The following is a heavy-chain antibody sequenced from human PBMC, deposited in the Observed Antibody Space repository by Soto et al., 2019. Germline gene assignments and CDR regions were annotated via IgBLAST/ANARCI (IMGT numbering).Heavy chain of an antibody. CDR1: GGSISSSNW. D-gene: IGHD6-13*01. CDR2: IYHSGNT. V-gene: IGHV4-4*02. CDR3: AREGPATIAADLSWFDP. J-gene: IGHJ5*02. Sequence: SETLSLTCAVSGGSISSSNWWTWVRPPPGKGLEWIGNIYHSGNTNYNPSLKSRLSMSVDKSKNQFSLRLSSVTAADTAIYYCAREGPATIAADLSWFDPWGQGTLVTVSS.